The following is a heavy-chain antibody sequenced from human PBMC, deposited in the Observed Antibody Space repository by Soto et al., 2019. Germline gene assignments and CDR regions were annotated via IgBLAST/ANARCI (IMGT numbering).Heavy chain of an antibody. D-gene: IGHD2-2*01. J-gene: IGHJ4*02. CDR2: VSFRGDI. CDR1: GFMFSXXT. Sequence: PGGSLRLSCTASGFMFSXXTMNWVRQAPGKGLEWVSSVSFRGDIYYADSLEGRFTISRDDAKNSLYLQMNSLRAEDTAVYYCARGCSSASCYYYWGQGTLVTVSS. V-gene: IGHV3-21*01. CDR3: ARGCSSASCYYY.